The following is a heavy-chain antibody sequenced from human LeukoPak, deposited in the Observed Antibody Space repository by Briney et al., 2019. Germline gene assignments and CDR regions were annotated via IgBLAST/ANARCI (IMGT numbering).Heavy chain of an antibody. CDR2: ISSSSSYI. V-gene: IGHV3-21*01. CDR3: AKEDLMEATYYYDSSGYYDHAFDI. Sequence: GGSLRLSCAASGFTFSSYSMNWVRQAPGKGLEWVSSISSSSSYIYYADSVKGRFTISRDNAKNSLYLQMNSLRAEDTAVYYCAKEDLMEATYYYDSSGYYDHAFDIWGQGTMVTVSS. D-gene: IGHD3-22*01. J-gene: IGHJ3*02. CDR1: GFTFSSYS.